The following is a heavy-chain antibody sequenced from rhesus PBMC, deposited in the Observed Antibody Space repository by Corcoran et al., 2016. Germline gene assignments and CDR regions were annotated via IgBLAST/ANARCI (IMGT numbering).Heavy chain of an antibody. Sequence: QVQLQESGPGLVKPSETLSLTCAVSGGSVSSSNWWSWIRQPPGKGLEWIGYISGSSGSTYYNPALKSRVTISTDTDKNQFSLKLSSVTAADTAVYYCARETGGSSNWYFDLWGPGTPITISS. J-gene: IGHJ2*01. D-gene: IGHD6-25*01. CDR2: ISGSSGST. V-gene: IGHV4-65*01. CDR1: GGSVSSSNW. CDR3: ARETGGSSNWYFDL.